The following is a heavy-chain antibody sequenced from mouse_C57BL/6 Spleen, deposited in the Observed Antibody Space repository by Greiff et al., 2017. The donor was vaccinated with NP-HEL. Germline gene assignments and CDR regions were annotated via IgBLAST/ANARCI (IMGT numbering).Heavy chain of an antibody. V-gene: IGHV3-6*01. D-gene: IGHD2-2*01. Sequence: DVHLVESGPGLVKPSQSLSLTCSVTGYSITSGYYWNWIRQFPGNKLEWMGYISYDGSNNYNPSLKNRISITRDTSKNQFFLKLNSVTTEDTATYYCARFYYGYDGAMDYWGQGTSVTVSS. CDR1: GYSITSGYY. CDR3: ARFYYGYDGAMDY. CDR2: ISYDGSN. J-gene: IGHJ4*01.